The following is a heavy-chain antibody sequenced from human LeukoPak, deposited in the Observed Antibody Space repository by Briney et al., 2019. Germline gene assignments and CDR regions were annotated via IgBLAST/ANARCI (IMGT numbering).Heavy chain of an antibody. CDR3: ARDCSYGKVTNFDY. CDR2: INPNSGGT. J-gene: IGHJ4*02. D-gene: IGHD5-18*01. Sequence: ASVKVSCKASGYTFTGYYMHWVRQAPGQGLEWMGWINPNSGGTNYAQKFQGRVTMTRDTSISTAYMELSRLGSDDTAVYYCARDCSYGKVTNFDYWGQGTLVTVSS. V-gene: IGHV1-2*02. CDR1: GYTFTGYY.